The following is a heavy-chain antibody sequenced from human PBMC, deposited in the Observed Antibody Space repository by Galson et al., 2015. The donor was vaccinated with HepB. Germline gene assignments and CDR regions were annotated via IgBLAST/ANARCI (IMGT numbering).Heavy chain of an antibody. Sequence: SCKASGYTFRNYGISWVRQAPGQGLEWMAWISTDTGDTDHAQKFQDRVTMTTDTFTTTAYVELRSLRSDDTAVYYCARGQVRWYFDLWGRGTLVTVSS. V-gene: IGHV1-18*04. CDR3: ARGQVRWYFDL. CDR1: GYTFRNYG. J-gene: IGHJ2*01. CDR2: ISTDTGDT.